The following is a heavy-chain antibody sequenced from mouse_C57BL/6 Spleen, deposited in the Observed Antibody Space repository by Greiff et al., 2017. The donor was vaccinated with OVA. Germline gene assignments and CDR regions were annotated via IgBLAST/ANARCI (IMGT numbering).Heavy chain of an antibody. D-gene: IGHD1-1*01. CDR1: GYTFTSYW. CDR3: ARYYGSRTPYFDV. J-gene: IGHJ1*03. V-gene: IGHV1-69*01. CDR2: IDPSDSYT. Sequence: VQLQQPGAELVMPGASVKLSCKASGYTFTSYWMHWVKQRPGQGLEWIGEIDPSDSYTHYNQKFKGKSTLTVDKSSSTAYMQLSSLTSEDSAVYYCARYYGSRTPYFDVWGTGTTVTVSS.